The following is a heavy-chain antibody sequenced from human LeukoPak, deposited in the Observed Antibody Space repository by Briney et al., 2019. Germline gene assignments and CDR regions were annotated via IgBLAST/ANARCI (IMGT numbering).Heavy chain of an antibody. CDR2: IYHSGRT. D-gene: IGHD4-23*01. Sequence: PSETLSLTCTVSGYSISSGYYWGWIRQPPGKGLEWIGSIYHSGRTFYNPSLKSRVTISVDTSKNQFSLKLSSVTAADTAVYYCASSIQLGGWFDPWGQGTLVTVSS. CDR1: GYSISSGYY. CDR3: ASSIQLGGWFDP. V-gene: IGHV4-38-2*02. J-gene: IGHJ5*02.